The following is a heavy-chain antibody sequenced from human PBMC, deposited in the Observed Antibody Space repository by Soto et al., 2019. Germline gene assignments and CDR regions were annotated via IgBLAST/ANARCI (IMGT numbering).Heavy chain of an antibody. V-gene: IGHV6-1*01. CDR2: TYYRSKWYN. CDR3: ARAANQRKSGCPDYYYYGMDV. Sequence: PSQTLSLTCAISGDSVSSNSAALNWIRQSPSRGLEWLGRTYYRSKWYNDYAVSVKSRITINPDTSKNQFSLQLNSVTPEDTAVYYCARAANQRKSGCPDYYYYGMDVWGQGTTVTVSS. J-gene: IGHJ6*02. D-gene: IGHD6-19*01. CDR1: GDSVSSNSAA.